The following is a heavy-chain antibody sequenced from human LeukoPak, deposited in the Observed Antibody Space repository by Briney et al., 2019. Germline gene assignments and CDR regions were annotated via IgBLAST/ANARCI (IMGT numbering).Heavy chain of an antibody. Sequence: PGGSLRLSCTASGFPVSSNYMTWVRQAPGKGQEWVSVIYTGGNTDHADSVQGRFTLSRDNSKNTLYLHMNSLRVEDTAVYYCARGRPPYYFDYWGQGTLVTVSS. CDR3: ARGRPPYYFDY. V-gene: IGHV3-53*01. CDR2: IYTGGNT. CDR1: GFPVSSNY. J-gene: IGHJ4*02.